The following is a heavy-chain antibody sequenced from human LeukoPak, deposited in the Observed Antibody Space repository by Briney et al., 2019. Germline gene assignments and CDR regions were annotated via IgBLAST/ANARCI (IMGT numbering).Heavy chain of an antibody. J-gene: IGHJ5*01. CDR3: ARDLGGSWFNWFDP. V-gene: IGHV3-7*01. D-gene: IGHD6-13*01. CDR1: GFTFSSYW. Sequence: GGSLRLSCAASGFTFSSYWMSWVRQAPGKGLEWVANIKQDGSEKYYVDSVKGRFTISRDNAKNSLYLQVNSLRAEDTAVYYCARDLGGSWFNWFDPWGQGTLVTVSS. CDR2: IKQDGSEK.